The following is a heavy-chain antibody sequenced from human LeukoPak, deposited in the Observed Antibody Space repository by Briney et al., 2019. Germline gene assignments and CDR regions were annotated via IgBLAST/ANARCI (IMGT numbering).Heavy chain of an antibody. J-gene: IGHJ4*02. Sequence: GGALRLSCVASGFTFSNYDMTWVRQAPGKGLGWVSSIRGSGATAFYAASVTGRFTISGANSNNTLSLQMNSLRVDDTAIYYCARGHGDYYPGNYVAYWGQGAQVTVSS. CDR3: ARGHGDYYPGNYVAY. D-gene: IGHD4-17*01. CDR1: GFTFSNYD. V-gene: IGHV3-23*01. CDR2: IRGSGATA.